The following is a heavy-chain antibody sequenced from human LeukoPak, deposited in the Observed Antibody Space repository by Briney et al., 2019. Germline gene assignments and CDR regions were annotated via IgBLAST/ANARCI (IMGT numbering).Heavy chain of an antibody. Sequence: PGGPLRLSCAASGFTFSSYSMNWVRQAPGKGLEWVSSISRSSSYIYYADSVKGRFTISRDNAKNSLYLQMNSLRAEDTAVYYCAGRCSSTSCYDIEFDYWGQGTLVTVSS. CDR2: ISRSSSYI. V-gene: IGHV3-21*01. J-gene: IGHJ4*02. D-gene: IGHD2-2*01. CDR1: GFTFSSYS. CDR3: AGRCSSTSCYDIEFDY.